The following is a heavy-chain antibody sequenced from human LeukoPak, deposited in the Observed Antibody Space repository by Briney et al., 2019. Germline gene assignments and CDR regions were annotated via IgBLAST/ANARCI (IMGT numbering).Heavy chain of an antibody. CDR3: AREVPTWGGSGDDAFDI. CDR2: IYNSGST. Sequence: SETLSLTCTVSGDSISSSSYYWGWIRQPPGKGLEWIGSIYNSGSTYYNPSLKSRVTISVDTSKNQFSLNLYSVTAADTAVYYCAREVPTWGGSGDDAFDIWGQGTMVTVSS. J-gene: IGHJ3*02. D-gene: IGHD3-10*01. V-gene: IGHV4-39*07. CDR1: GDSISSSSYY.